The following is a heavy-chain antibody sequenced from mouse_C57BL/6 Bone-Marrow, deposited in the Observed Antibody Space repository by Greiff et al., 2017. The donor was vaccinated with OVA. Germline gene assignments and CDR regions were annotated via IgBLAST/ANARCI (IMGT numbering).Heavy chain of an antibody. CDR3: ARNAYYSNYDYYAMDY. J-gene: IGHJ4*01. CDR2: ISYDGSN. D-gene: IGHD2-5*01. CDR1: GYSITSGYY. Sequence: EVHLVESGPGLVKPSQSLSLTCSVTGYSITSGYYWNWIRQFPGNKLEWMGYISYDGSNNYNPSLKNRISITRDTSKNQFFLKLNSVTTEDTATYYCARNAYYSNYDYYAMDYWGQGTSVTVSS. V-gene: IGHV3-6*01.